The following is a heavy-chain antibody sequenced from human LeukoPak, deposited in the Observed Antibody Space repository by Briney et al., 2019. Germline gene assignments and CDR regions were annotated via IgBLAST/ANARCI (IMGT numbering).Heavy chain of an antibody. V-gene: IGHV1-18*01. CDR1: GYTFTSYG. Sequence: ASVKVSCRASGYTFTSYGISWVRQAPGQGLEWMGWISAYNGNTNYAQKLQGRVTMTTDTSTSTAYMELRSLRSDDTAVYYCARGVTNFGGPGWFDPWGQGTLVTVSS. D-gene: IGHD3-3*01. CDR2: ISAYNGNT. CDR3: ARGVTNFGGPGWFDP. J-gene: IGHJ5*02.